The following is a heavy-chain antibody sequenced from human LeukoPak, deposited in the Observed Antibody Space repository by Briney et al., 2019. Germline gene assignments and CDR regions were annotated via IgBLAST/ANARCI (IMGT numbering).Heavy chain of an antibody. D-gene: IGHD4-17*01. V-gene: IGHV3-21*01. CDR2: ISSSSSII. CDR1: GFTFSSYS. CDR3: ARNAYGAQTPSDV. Sequence: GSLRLSCAASGFTFSSYSMNWVRQAPGKGLEWVSSISSSSSIIYYADSVKGRFTISRDNAKNSLYLQVNSLRADNTAVYYCARNAYGAQTPSDVWGQGTTVTVSS. J-gene: IGHJ6*02.